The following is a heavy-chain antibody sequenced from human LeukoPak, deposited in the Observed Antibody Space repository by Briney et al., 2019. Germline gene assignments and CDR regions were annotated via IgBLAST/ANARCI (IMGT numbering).Heavy chain of an antibody. CDR1: GGSISSYY. CDR3: ARDSGGELSLIY. V-gene: IGHV4-59*01. D-gene: IGHD3-16*02. J-gene: IGHJ4*02. Sequence: SETPSLTCTVSGGSISSYYWSWIRQPPGKGLEWIGYIYYSGSTNYNPSLKSRVTISVDTSKNQFSLKLSSVTAADTAVYYCARDSGGELSLIYWGQGTLVTVSS. CDR2: IYYSGST.